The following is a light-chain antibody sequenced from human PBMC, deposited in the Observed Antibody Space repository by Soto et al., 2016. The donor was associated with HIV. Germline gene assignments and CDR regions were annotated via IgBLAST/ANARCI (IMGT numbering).Light chain of an antibody. J-gene: IGKJ5*01. CDR2: KAS. CDR3: QQANSFPPT. V-gene: IGKV1-5*03. Sequence: DIQMTQSPSTLSASVGDRVTITCRASQSISSWLAWYQQKPGKAPRLLIYKASSLETGVPSRFSGSGSGTDFTLTISSLQPEDFATYYCQQANSFPPTFGQGTRLEI. CDR1: QSISSW.